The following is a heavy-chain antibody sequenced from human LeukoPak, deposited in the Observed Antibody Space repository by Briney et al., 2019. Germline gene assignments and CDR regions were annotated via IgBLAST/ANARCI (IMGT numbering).Heavy chain of an antibody. J-gene: IGHJ4*02. CDR3: ARGVEPLAANTLAY. CDR1: GFTVITND. D-gene: IGHD1-14*01. CDR2: LYSDGNS. V-gene: IGHV3-53*01. Sequence: GGSLRLSCAASGFTVITNDMTWVRQAPGKGLEWVSVLYSDGNSKYADSVQGRFTISRDNSKNTLYLEMNSLSPDDTAVYYCARGVEPLAANTLAYWGQGTLVTVSS.